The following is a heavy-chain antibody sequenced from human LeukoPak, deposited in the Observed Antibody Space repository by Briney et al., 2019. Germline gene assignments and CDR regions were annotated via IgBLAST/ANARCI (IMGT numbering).Heavy chain of an antibody. V-gene: IGHV4-39*01. Sequence: PSETLSLTCTVSGGSISSSSYCWGWIRQPPGKGLEWIGSIYYSGSTYHNPSLKSRVTISVDTSKNQFSLKLSSVTAADTAVYYCASRQPQWLVQYYFDYWGQGTLVTVSS. CDR3: ASRQPQWLVQYYFDY. CDR2: IYYSGST. J-gene: IGHJ4*02. CDR1: GGSISSSSYC. D-gene: IGHD6-19*01.